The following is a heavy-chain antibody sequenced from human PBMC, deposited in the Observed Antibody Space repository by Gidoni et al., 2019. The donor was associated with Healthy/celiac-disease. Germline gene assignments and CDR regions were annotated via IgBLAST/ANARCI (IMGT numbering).Heavy chain of an antibody. V-gene: IGHV1-46*01. CDR3: ARDRRVNSGYDSPDAFDI. CDR2: INPSGGST. CDR1: GYTFTSYY. D-gene: IGHD5-12*01. J-gene: IGHJ3*02. Sequence: QVQLVQSGAEVKKPGASVKVSCKASGYTFTSYYMHWVRQAPGQGLEWMGIINPSGGSTSYAQKFQGRVTMTRDTSTSTVYMELSSLRSEDTAVYYCARDRRVNSGYDSPDAFDIWGQGTMVTVSS.